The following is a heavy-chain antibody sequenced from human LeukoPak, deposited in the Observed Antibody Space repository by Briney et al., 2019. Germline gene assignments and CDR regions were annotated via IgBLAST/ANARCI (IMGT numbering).Heavy chain of an antibody. CDR2: IYHSGST. Sequence: SETLSLTCTVSGGSISSSSYYWGWIRQPPGKGLEWIGSIYHSGSTYYNPSLKSRVTISVDTSKNQFSLKLSSVTAADTAVYYCARLPVGSSVAGYFDYWGQGTLVTVSS. J-gene: IGHJ4*02. CDR3: ARLPVGSSVAGYFDY. D-gene: IGHD6-19*01. V-gene: IGHV4-39*01. CDR1: GGSISSSSYY.